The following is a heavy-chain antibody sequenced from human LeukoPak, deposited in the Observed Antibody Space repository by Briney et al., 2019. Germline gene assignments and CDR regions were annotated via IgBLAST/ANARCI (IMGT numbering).Heavy chain of an antibody. D-gene: IGHD5-18*01. CDR2: IWYDGSNK. CDR1: GFTFSNYG. Sequence: GGSLRLSCAASGFTFSNYGMHWVRQAPGKGLEGVAVIWYDGSNKYYADSVKGRFTISRDNSKDTLYLQMNSLRAEDTAVYYCARSPPDTAMVLDYWGQGTLVTVSS. CDR3: ARSPPDTAMVLDY. V-gene: IGHV3-33*01. J-gene: IGHJ4*02.